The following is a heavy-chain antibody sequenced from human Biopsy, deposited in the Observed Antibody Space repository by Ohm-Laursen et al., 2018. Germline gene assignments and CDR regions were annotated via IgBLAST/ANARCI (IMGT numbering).Heavy chain of an antibody. D-gene: IGHD2-8*01. J-gene: IGHJ4*02. V-gene: IGHV1-2*02. CDR2: INCKTGAT. CDR3: ARDPLNGHKHFDY. CDR1: SYTFTDYN. Sequence: VKVSCKSSSYTFTDYNIYWMRQAPGQGLEWLVYINCKTGATNYAQKFQGTVTMTRDTSISTAYLALGSLRSADTAIYYCARDPLNGHKHFDYWGQGSLVTVSS.